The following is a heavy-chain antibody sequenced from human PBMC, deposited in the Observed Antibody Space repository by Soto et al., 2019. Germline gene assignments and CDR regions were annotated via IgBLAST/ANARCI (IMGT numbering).Heavy chain of an antibody. J-gene: IGHJ4*02. D-gene: IGHD3-16*01. CDR2: IFSNDEK. Sequence: QVTLKESGPVLVKPTETLTLTCTVSGFSLSNARMGVSWIRQPPGKALEWLAHIFSNDEKSYSTSLKSRLTISKDTSKSQVVLTMTNMDPVDTATYSCAASLGEMATYYFEYWGQGTLVTVSS. CDR3: AASLGEMATYYFEY. CDR1: GFSLSNARMG. V-gene: IGHV2-26*01.